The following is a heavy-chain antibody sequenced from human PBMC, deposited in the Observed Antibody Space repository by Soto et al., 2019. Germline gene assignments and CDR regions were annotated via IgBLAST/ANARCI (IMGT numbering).Heavy chain of an antibody. J-gene: IGHJ4*02. CDR2: IYYSGST. CDR1: GGTISSWY. D-gene: IGHD1-26*01. CDR3: ARRYGSAIDY. V-gene: IGHV4-59*08. Sequence: LSLTCTVSGGTISSWYWSWIRQPPGKGLEWIGYIYYSGSTNCNPSLKSRVTISVDTSKNQFSLKLSSVTAADTAVYYCARRYGSAIDYWGQGTRVTVSS.